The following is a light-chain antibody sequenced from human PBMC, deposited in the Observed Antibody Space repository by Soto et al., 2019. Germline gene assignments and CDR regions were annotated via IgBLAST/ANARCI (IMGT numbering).Light chain of an antibody. CDR1: QSVGSSY. V-gene: IGKV3-20*01. Sequence: EIVLTQSPGTLSLSPGERATLSCRASQSVGSSYLTWYQQKPGQAPRLLIYDVSSRATGIPDRFSGSGSGTDFTLTISRLEPEDCAVYYCQQYGSSPFTFGPGTKVDIK. CDR3: QQYGSSPFT. CDR2: DVS. J-gene: IGKJ3*01.